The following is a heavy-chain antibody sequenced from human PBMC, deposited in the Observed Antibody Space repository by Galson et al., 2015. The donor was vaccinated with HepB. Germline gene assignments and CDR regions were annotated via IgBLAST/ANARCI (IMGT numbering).Heavy chain of an antibody. Sequence: TLSLTCTVSGGSISSGSYYWSWIRQPAGKGLEWIGRIYTSGSTNYNPSLKSRVTMSVDTSKNQFSLKLSSVTAADTAVYYCAREGPSPGRFDYWGQGTLVTVSS. D-gene: IGHD2-2*01. CDR2: IYTSGST. J-gene: IGHJ4*02. V-gene: IGHV4-61*02. CDR1: GGSISSGSYY. CDR3: AREGPSPGRFDY.